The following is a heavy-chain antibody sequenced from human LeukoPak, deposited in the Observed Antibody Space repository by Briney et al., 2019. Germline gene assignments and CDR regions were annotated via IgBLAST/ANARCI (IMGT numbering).Heavy chain of an antibody. Sequence: PSETLSLTCAVSGGSISSGGYSWSWIRQPPGKGLVWIGYIYHSGSTYYNPSLKSRVTISVDRSKNQFSLKLSSVTAADTAVYYCARAHCSGGSCYGWRYFDLWGRGTLVTVSS. J-gene: IGHJ2*01. V-gene: IGHV4-30-2*01. CDR1: GGSISSGGYS. CDR2: IYHSGST. CDR3: ARAHCSGGSCYGWRYFDL. D-gene: IGHD2-15*01.